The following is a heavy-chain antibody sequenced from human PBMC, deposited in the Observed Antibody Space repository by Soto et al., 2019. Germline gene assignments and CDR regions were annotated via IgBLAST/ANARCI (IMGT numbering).Heavy chain of an antibody. J-gene: IGHJ5*02. CDR1: GDSIISSDFY. CDR3: ARHSLALRKNNWFDP. V-gene: IGHV4-39*01. D-gene: IGHD3-3*02. Sequence: SETLSLTCTVSGDSIISSDFYWGWVRQPPGKGLEWIGSIFYLGSSYYNPSLKSRVTMSVDTSKNQFSLRLRSVTAADTALYFCARHSLALRKNNWFDPWGQAIMVTVS. CDR2: IFYLGSS.